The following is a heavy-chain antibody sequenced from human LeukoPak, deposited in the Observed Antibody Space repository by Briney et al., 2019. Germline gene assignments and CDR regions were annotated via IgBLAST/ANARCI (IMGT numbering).Heavy chain of an antibody. CDR1: GGSISSGDYY. Sequence: PSETLSLTCTVSGGSISSGDYYWSWIRQPPGKGLEWIGYIYTSGSTNYNPSLKSRVTMSVDTSKNQFSLKLSSVTAADTAVYYCARGDIELRRAFDIWGQGTMVTVSS. CDR2: IYTSGST. CDR3: ARGDIELRRAFDI. D-gene: IGHD5-12*01. V-gene: IGHV4-61*08. J-gene: IGHJ3*02.